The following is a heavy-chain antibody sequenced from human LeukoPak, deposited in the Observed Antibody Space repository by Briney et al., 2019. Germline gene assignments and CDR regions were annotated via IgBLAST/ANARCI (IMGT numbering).Heavy chain of an antibody. CDR1: GFTFSDYY. J-gene: IGHJ6*02. CDR3: ARGHYGLDV. V-gene: IGHV3-11*01. CDR2: INIGGSTI. Sequence: GGSLRLSCAASGFTFSDYYMSSIRQAPGKGLEWVSYINIGGSTIYYADSVKGRFTISRDNAKNSLYLQMNSLRAEDTAVYYCARGHYGLDVWGQGTTVTVSS.